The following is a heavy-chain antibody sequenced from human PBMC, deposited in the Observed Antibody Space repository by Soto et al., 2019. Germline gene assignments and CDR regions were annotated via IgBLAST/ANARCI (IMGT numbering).Heavy chain of an antibody. CDR2: ISTAGSVI. D-gene: IGHD4-17*01. CDR1: GFTFNSNS. J-gene: IGHJ4*02. Sequence: EVQLVESGGGLVQPGGSLRLSCAASGFTFNSNSMNWVRQAPGKGLEWVSYISTAGSVIYYADSVKGRFTISRDNAKNSLYLQMNSLRDEDTAVYYCERGGTNFDYWGQGTLVTVSS. V-gene: IGHV3-48*02. CDR3: ERGGTNFDY.